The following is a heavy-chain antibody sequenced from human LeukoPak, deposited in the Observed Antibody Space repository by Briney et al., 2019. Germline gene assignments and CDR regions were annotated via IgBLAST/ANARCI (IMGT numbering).Heavy chain of an antibody. CDR2: IYYSGST. Sequence: MTSETLSLTCTVSGGSISSYYWSWIRQPPGKGLEWVGDIYYSGSTNYSASLKSRVTISVDTSKNQFSLKLSSVTAADTAVYYCARVEEEEVAGGENYFDYWGQGTLVTVSS. J-gene: IGHJ4*02. D-gene: IGHD6-19*01. CDR1: GGSISSYY. V-gene: IGHV4-59*01. CDR3: ARVEEEEVAGGENYFDY.